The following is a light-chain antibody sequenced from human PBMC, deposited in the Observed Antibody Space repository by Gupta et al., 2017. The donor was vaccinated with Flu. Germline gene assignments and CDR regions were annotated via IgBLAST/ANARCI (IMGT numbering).Light chain of an antibody. V-gene: IGLV2-14*01. J-gene: IGLJ2*01. CDR1: SSDVGGYNY. Sequence: QSALTQPASVSGSPGQSITISCTGTSSDVGGYNYVSWYQQHPGKAPKLMIYEVSNRPSGVSNRFSGSKSGNTASLTISELQAEDEADYYCSSYTSSSTPVFGGGTKLTVL. CDR3: SSYTSSSTPV. CDR2: EVS.